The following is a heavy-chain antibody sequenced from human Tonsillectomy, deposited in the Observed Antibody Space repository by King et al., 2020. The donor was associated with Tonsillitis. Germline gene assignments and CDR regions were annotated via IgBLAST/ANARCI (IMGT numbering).Heavy chain of an antibody. J-gene: IGHJ4*02. V-gene: IGHV2-70*01. Sequence: TLKESGPALVKPTQTLTLTCTFSGFSLSTSAMCVSWIRQPPGKALEWLSLIEWDDDKYYNTDLKTRLTISKDTSKNQVVLTMTNMDPVDTATYYCARINNDFWSGYADYWGQGTLVTVSS. CDR3: ARINNDFWSGYADY. CDR2: IEWDDDK. D-gene: IGHD3-3*01. CDR1: GFSLSTSAMC.